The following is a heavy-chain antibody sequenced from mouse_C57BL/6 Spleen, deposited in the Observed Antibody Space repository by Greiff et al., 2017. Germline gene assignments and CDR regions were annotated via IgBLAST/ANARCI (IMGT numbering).Heavy chain of an antibody. CDR3: ARGIYYYGSSYVWYFDG. CDR1: GYTFTSYW. J-gene: IGHJ1*03. CDR2: IDPSDSYT. Sequence: QVQLKQPGAELVRPGTSVKLSCKASGYTFTSYWMHWVKQRPGQGLEWIGVIDPSDSYTNYNQKFKGKATLTVDTSSSTAYMQLSSLTSEDSAVYYCARGIYYYGSSYVWYFDGWGTGTTVTVSS. D-gene: IGHD1-1*01. V-gene: IGHV1-59*01.